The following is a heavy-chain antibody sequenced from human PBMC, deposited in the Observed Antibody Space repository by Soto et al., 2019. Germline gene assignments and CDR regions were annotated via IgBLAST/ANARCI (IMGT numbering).Heavy chain of an antibody. V-gene: IGHV3-23*01. CDR1: GFTFCSCA. CDR2: ISGSGGST. Sequence: RGSLRHSCGASGFTFCSCAMSWGRQAPGKGLEWVSAISGSGGSTYYADSVKGRFTISRDNSKNTLYLQMNSLRAEDTAVYYCAKGRKAVRGVRYYYYGMDVWGQGTTVTVSS. D-gene: IGHD3-10*01. J-gene: IGHJ6*02. CDR3: AKGRKAVRGVRYYYYGMDV.